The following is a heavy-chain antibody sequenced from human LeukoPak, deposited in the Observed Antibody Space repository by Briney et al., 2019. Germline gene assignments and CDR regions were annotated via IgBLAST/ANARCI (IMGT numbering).Heavy chain of an antibody. J-gene: IGHJ4*02. D-gene: IGHD1-7*01. Sequence: GGSLRLSCAASGFTFSDYYMSWIRQAPGKGLEGVSYINSSGSTIYYADSVKGPFTISRDNAKNSLYLQMNSLRAEDTAVYYCARVEGGTSIDYWGQGTLVTVSS. V-gene: IGHV3-11*01. CDR1: GFTFSDYY. CDR2: INSSGSTI. CDR3: ARVEGGTSIDY.